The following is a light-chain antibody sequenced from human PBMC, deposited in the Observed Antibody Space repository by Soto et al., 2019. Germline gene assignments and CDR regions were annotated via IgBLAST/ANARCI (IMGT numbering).Light chain of an antibody. CDR2: GAS. CDR3: QEYHDWPLT. CDR1: QIVSVN. V-gene: IGKV3-15*01. Sequence: EIVLTQSPATLSVSPGERATLSFRASQIVSVNLAWFQQKPGQAPRLLIYGASTRATGIPAKFSGSGSGTQLTLAISSREAEDFAVYYCQEYHDWPLTCGGGTKVDNK. J-gene: IGKJ4*01.